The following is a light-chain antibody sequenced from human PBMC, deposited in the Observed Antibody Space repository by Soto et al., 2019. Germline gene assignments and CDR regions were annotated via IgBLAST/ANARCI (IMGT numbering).Light chain of an antibody. CDR1: QSVSSN. V-gene: IGKV3-15*01. J-gene: IGKJ2*01. Sequence: EIVMTQSPATLSVSPGERATLSCRASQSVSSNLAWYQQKPGQAPRLLIYGAYTRATGIAARFSGSGSGTEFTLTISSRQSEDFAVYYCQQYNNWPPYTFGQGTKLEIK. CDR3: QQYNNWPPYT. CDR2: GAY.